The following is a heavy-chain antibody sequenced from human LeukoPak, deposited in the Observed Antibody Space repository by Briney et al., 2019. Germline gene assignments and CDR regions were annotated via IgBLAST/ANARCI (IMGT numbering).Heavy chain of an antibody. CDR2: IYGGGSA. CDR1: RFTVSNNY. D-gene: IGHD3-10*01. CDR3: ATTASGGHYHYFYH. Sequence: GGSLRLSCAASRFTVSNNYMSWVRQAPGKGLEWVSVIYGGGSAYYPDSVKGRFTISRDNSKNTLYLQMNSLRAEDTAVYYCATTASGGHYHYFYHWGQGSLVTVSS. V-gene: IGHV3-66*02. J-gene: IGHJ4*02.